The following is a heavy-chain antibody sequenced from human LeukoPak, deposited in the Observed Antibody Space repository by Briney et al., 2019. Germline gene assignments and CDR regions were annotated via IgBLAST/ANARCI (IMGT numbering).Heavy chain of an antibody. CDR1: GFTLSSYA. Sequence: PGGSLRLSCAAAGFTLSSYAMSWVRQAAGKGLEWVSGISGSGFSTYYADSVKGRFTISRDNSKTTLYLQMNSLRAEDTAVYYCAKGSPSIAVASYDYWGQGTLVTVSS. V-gene: IGHV3-23*01. J-gene: IGHJ4*02. D-gene: IGHD6-19*01. CDR3: AKGSPSIAVASYDY. CDR2: ISGSGFST.